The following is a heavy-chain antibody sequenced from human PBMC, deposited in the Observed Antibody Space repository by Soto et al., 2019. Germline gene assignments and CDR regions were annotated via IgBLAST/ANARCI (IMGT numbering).Heavy chain of an antibody. D-gene: IGHD3-22*01. Sequence: GGSLRLSCAASGFTFSSYAMSWVRQAPGEGLEWVSTLSDGGGRTYYADSVKGRSTISRDNSKNTLYLQMNSLRAEDTAVYYCAKGVDYYDSVDFDYWGQGTLVTVSS. J-gene: IGHJ4*02. V-gene: IGHV3-23*01. CDR3: AKGVDYYDSVDFDY. CDR2: LSDGGGRT. CDR1: GFTFSSYA.